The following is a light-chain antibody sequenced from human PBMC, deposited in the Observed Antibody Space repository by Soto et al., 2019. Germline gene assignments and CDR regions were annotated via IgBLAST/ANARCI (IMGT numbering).Light chain of an antibody. Sequence: EIVMTQSPATLSVSPGERATLSCRASQSVRSNLAWYQQKLGQAPRLLIYGASTRATGIPARFSGSGSGTECTLTISSLQSEDFSMFYCQQYNDWPRTFGQGTKL. V-gene: IGKV3-15*01. CDR3: QQYNDWPRT. CDR1: QSVRSN. CDR2: GAS. J-gene: IGKJ2*01.